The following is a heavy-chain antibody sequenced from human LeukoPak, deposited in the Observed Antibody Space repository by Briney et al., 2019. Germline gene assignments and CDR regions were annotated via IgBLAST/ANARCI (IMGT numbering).Heavy chain of an antibody. D-gene: IGHD2-2*01. V-gene: IGHV3-30*02. Sequence: GGSLRLSCAASGVTFSSYGMHWVRQAPGKGLEWVAFIRYDGSNKYYADSVKGRFTISRDNSKNTLYLQMNSLRAEDTAVYYCAKLLVPAARMYNWFDPWGQGTLVTVSS. J-gene: IGHJ5*02. CDR1: GVTFSSYG. CDR2: IRYDGSNK. CDR3: AKLLVPAARMYNWFDP.